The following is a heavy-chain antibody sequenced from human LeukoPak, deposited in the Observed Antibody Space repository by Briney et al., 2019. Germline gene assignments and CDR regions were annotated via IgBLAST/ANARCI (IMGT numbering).Heavy chain of an antibody. CDR2: ISTYTGNT. D-gene: IGHD2-2*01. CDR1: GYTFTSYA. J-gene: IGHJ4*02. Sequence: ASVKVSCKTSGYTFTSYAISWVRQAPGQGLECMGWISTYTGNTDYAQKFQGRFTVTTDSSTSTAYMELRNLRFDDTAVYYCARDGTSTDDYWGQGTLVTVSS. V-gene: IGHV1-18*01. CDR3: ARDGTSTDDY.